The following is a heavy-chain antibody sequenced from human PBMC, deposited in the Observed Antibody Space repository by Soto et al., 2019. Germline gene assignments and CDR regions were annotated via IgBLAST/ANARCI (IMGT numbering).Heavy chain of an antibody. V-gene: IGHV1-69*06. CDR1: GGTFSSYA. CDR2: IIPIFGTA. D-gene: IGHD2-2*01. Sequence: SVKVSCKASGGTFSSYAISWVRQAPGQGLEWMGGIIPIFGTANYAQKFQGRVTITADKSTSTAYMELSSLRSEDTAVYYCARGDGGYCSSTSCYPLGWFDPWGQGTLVTVSS. J-gene: IGHJ5*02. CDR3: ARGDGGYCSSTSCYPLGWFDP.